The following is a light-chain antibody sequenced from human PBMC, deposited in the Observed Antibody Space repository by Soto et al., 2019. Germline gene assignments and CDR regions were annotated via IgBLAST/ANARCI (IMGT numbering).Light chain of an antibody. Sequence: QSVLTQPPSASGTPGPSLTISCSGSSSNIGSRYVYWYQHLPGTAPKFLMYRNGQRPSGVPDRSSGSQSGTSTSLAISGLRSEDEDDYYCAVWNDSLTGLVFGGGTKVTVL. CDR1: SSNIGSRY. J-gene: IGLJ3*02. CDR3: AVWNDSLTGLV. CDR2: RNG. V-gene: IGLV1-47*01.